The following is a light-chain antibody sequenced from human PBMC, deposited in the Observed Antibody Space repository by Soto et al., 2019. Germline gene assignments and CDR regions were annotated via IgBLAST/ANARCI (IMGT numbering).Light chain of an antibody. Sequence: MVKKQAPPGLWVAKRERDTPSCRASQSVSSHLAWFQQRPGQAPRLLIYDASNRATGIPARFSVRGSGTDFTLTLICVVPIAFAVYYCQQRSPAMTFGQGTRLAFK. CDR3: QQRSPAMT. CDR2: DAS. CDR1: QSVSSH. V-gene: IGKV3-11*01. J-gene: IGKJ5*01.